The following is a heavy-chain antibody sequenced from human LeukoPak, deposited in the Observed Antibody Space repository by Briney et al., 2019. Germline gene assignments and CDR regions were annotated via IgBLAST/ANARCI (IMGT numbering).Heavy chain of an antibody. D-gene: IGHD4-17*01. CDR3: ARLGEMTTVTADAFDI. CDR1: GFTFSSYG. Sequence: PGGSLRLSCAASGFTFSSYGMHWVRQAPGKGLEWVAVIWYDGSNKYYADPVKGRFTISRDNSKNTLYLQMNSLRAEDTAVYYCARLGEMTTVTADAFDIWGQGTMVTVSS. J-gene: IGHJ3*02. V-gene: IGHV3-33*01. CDR2: IWYDGSNK.